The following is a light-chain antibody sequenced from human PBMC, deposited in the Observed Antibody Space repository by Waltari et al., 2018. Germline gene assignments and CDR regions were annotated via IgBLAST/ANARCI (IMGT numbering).Light chain of an antibody. CDR3: MQASHWPYT. CDR2: KVS. J-gene: IGKJ2*01. Sequence: DAAMTQSPLSLPVTLGQPASIPCRSSQSLVFTDGDTYLYWFQLRPGQSPRRLIYKVSDRDTGVPDRFSGSVSGTKFTLKISRVEAEDVGVYYCMQASHWPYTFGQGTKLEIK. CDR1: QSLVFTDGDTY. V-gene: IGKV2-30*01.